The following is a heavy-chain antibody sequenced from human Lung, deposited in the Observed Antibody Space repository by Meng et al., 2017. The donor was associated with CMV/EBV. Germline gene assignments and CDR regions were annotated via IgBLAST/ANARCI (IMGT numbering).Heavy chain of an antibody. J-gene: IGHJ4*02. Sequence: GGSLRLSCTASGFTFGDYAMSWVRQAPGKGLEWVGFIRSKAYGGTTEYAASVKGRFTISRDDSKSIAYLQMNSLNTEDTAMYYCTGDPGLSTSWYFDYWGQGALVTGSS. CDR2: IRSKAYGGTT. CDR3: TGDPGLSTSWYFDY. D-gene: IGHD2/OR15-2a*01. V-gene: IGHV3-49*04. CDR1: GFTFGDYA.